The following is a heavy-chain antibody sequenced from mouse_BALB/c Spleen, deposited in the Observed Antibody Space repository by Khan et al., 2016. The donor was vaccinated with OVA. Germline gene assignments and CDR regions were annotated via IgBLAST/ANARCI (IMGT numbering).Heavy chain of an antibody. CDR2: INPSTGYT. Sequence: QVQLQQSGAELAKPGASVKMSCKASGYTFINYWILWVKQRPGQGLEWIGYINPSTGYTEYNQNFKNKATLTADKSSSTAYMQLSRLTSEDSAVYYCARRGLRWDFDYWGQGTTLTVSS. D-gene: IGHD1-1*01. CDR1: GYTFINYW. V-gene: IGHV1-7*01. J-gene: IGHJ2*01. CDR3: ARRGLRWDFDY.